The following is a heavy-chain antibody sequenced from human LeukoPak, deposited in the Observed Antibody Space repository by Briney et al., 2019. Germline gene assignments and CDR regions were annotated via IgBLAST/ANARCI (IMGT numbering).Heavy chain of an antibody. CDR2: ISSSSSYI. Sequence: GGSLRLSCAASGFTFSSYSMNWVRQAPGKGLEWVSSISSSSSYIYYADSVKGRFTISRDNAKNSLYLQTNSLRAEDTAVYYCARDRAYSGSYYPLDYWGQGTLVTVSS. CDR1: GFTFSSYS. D-gene: IGHD1-26*01. CDR3: ARDRAYSGSYYPLDY. V-gene: IGHV3-21*01. J-gene: IGHJ4*02.